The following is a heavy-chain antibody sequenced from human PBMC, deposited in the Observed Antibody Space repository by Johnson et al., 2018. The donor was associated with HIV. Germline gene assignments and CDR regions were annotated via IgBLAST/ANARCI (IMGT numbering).Heavy chain of an antibody. J-gene: IGHJ3*02. CDR3: AKGPQGIATPDAFDI. CDR1: GFTFSSYG. D-gene: IGHD2-21*01. CDR2: ISYDGSDK. V-gene: IGHV3-30*18. Sequence: VQLVESGGGVVQPWRSLRLSCAASGFTFSSYGMHWVRQAPGKGLEWAAVISYDGSDKYYADSVKGRFTISRDNSKNTLYLQMNGLRAEDTAVYYCAKGPQGIATPDAFDIWGQGTMVTVSS.